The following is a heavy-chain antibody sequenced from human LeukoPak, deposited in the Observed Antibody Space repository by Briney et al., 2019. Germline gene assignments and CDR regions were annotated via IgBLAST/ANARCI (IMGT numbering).Heavy chain of an antibody. V-gene: IGHV3-9*01. D-gene: IGHD3-10*01. J-gene: IGHJ6*03. Sequence: SLRLSCAASGFTFDDYAMHWVRQAPGKGLEWVSGISWNSGSIDYVDSVKGRFTISRDNAKNSLYLQMNSLRAEDTAVYYCASAVEYYGSGSYYKYYYYYMDVWGKGTTVTISS. CDR2: ISWNSGSI. CDR3: ASAVEYYGSGSYYKYYYYYMDV. CDR1: GFTFDDYA.